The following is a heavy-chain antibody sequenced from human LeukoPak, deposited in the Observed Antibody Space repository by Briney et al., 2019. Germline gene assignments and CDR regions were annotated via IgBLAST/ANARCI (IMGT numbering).Heavy chain of an antibody. D-gene: IGHD6-19*01. CDR3: ARGRMAGTYVFDY. V-gene: IGHV1-69*13. Sequence: GASVTVSCKASGYTFTSYGISWVRQAPGQGLEWMGGIIPIFGTANYAQKFQGRVTITADESTSTAYMDLSSLRSEDTAVYYCARGRMAGTYVFDYWGQGTLVTVSS. J-gene: IGHJ4*02. CDR2: IIPIFGTA. CDR1: GYTFTSYG.